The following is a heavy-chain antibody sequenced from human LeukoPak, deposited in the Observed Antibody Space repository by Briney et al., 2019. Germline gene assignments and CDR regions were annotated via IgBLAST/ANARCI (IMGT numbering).Heavy chain of an antibody. D-gene: IGHD6-19*01. Sequence: PGGSLRLSCAASGFTFRNYWMSWVRQAPGTGLEWVAHIKQDGSDRNYVTSVRGRFTISRDNAESSLYLQMNRLRVEDTAVYYCVRNVAVAGTCFDSWGQGTLVTVSS. CDR2: IKQDGSDR. J-gene: IGHJ4*02. V-gene: IGHV3-7*03. CDR3: VRNVAVAGTCFDS. CDR1: GFTFRNYW.